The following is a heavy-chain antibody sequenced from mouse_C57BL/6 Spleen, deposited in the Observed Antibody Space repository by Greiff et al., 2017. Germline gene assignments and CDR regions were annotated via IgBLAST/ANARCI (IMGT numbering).Heavy chain of an antibody. J-gene: IGHJ4*01. Sequence: VQLQESGAELMKPGASVKLSCKATGYTFTGYWIEWVKQRPGHGLEWIGEILPGGGSTNYNEKFKGQATFTAETSSNAAYMQLSSLTTEDSAIYYCARRGLYAKDYWGQGTSVTVSS. V-gene: IGHV1-9*01. CDR2: ILPGGGST. D-gene: IGHD3-1*01. CDR3: ARRGLYAKDY. CDR1: GYTFTGYW.